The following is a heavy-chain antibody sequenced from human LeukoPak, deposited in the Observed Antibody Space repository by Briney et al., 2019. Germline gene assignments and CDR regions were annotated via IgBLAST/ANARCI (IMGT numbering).Heavy chain of an antibody. D-gene: IGHD4-17*01. Sequence: PGGSLRLSCAASGFTFSNYAMSWVRQPAGKGLEWIGRIYTTGSTNYNPSLKSRVTMSVDTSKSQFSLKLSSVTAADTAMYYCARTLYYGDFADDAFDIWGQGTMVTVSS. CDR3: ARTLYYGDFADDAFDI. J-gene: IGHJ3*02. V-gene: IGHV4-59*10. CDR1: GFTFSNYA. CDR2: IYTTGST.